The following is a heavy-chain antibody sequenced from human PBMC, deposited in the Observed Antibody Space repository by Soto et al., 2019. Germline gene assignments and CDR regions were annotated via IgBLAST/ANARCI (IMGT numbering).Heavy chain of an antibody. CDR1: GYTFTSYD. D-gene: IGHD3-9*01. J-gene: IGHJ5*02. Sequence: QVQLVQSGAEVKKPGASVKVSCKASGYTFTSYDINWVRQATGQGLEWMGWMNPNSGNTGYAQKFQGRVTMTRNTSISTAYMELSSLRSEDTAVYYCARKIKGRYFVWIDPHPSNWFDPWGQGTLVTVSS. CDR3: ARKIKGRYFVWIDPHPSNWFDP. V-gene: IGHV1-8*01. CDR2: MNPNSGNT.